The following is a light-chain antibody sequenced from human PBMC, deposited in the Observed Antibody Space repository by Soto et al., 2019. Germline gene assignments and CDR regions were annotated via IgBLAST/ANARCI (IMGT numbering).Light chain of an antibody. V-gene: IGKV3-20*01. Sequence: VMTQSPATLSVSPGEGATLSCRAGQSVSSNYLAWYQQKPGQAPKVLIYRASIRATGIPDRFTGSGSGTDFTLTISRLEPEDFAVYYCQQYKTFGQGTKVDIK. CDR3: QQYKT. CDR2: RAS. CDR1: QSVSSNY. J-gene: IGKJ1*01.